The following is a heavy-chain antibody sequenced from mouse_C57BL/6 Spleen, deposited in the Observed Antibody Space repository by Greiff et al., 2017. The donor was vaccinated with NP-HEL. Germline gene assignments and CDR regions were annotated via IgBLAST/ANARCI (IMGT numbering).Heavy chain of an antibody. D-gene: IGHD2-5*01. J-gene: IGHJ2*01. CDR1: GYTFTSYW. CDR2: IHPNSGST. CDR3: ARSYSNYYDY. V-gene: IGHV1-64*01. Sequence: VQLQQPGAELVKPGASVKLSCKASGYTFTSYWMHWVKQRPGQGLEWIGMIHPNSGSTNYNEKFKSKATLTVDKSSSTAYMQLRSLTSEDSALYYCARSYSNYYDYWGQGTTLTASS.